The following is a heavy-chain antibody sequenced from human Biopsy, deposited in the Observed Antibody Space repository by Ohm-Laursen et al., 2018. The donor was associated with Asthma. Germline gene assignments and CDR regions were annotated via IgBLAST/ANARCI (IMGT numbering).Heavy chain of an antibody. V-gene: IGHV3-30*03. CDR1: GFTFSIYD. D-gene: IGHD4-23*01. CDR3: ARTHERWTSIQDDALDI. Sequence: PLRLSCAASGFTFSIYDIHWVRQAPGKGLEWVAVISYDGGNKLYGDSVKGRFTLSRDNSRNTLYLQMNSLRVEDTAIYYCARTHERWTSIQDDALDIWGQGTMVIVSS. CDR2: ISYDGGNK. J-gene: IGHJ3*02.